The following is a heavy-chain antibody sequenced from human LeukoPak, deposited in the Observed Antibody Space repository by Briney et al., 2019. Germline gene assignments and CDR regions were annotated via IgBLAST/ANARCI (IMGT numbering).Heavy chain of an antibody. J-gene: IGHJ3*02. D-gene: IGHD6-6*01. CDR1: GGSISSYY. V-gene: IGHV4-59*01. CDR3: ARVGSIAARPGAFDI. Sequence: PSETLSLTCTVSGGSISSYYWSWIRQPPGKGLEWIGYIYYSGSTNYNPSLKSRVTISVDTSKNQFSLKLSSVTAADTAVYYCARVGSIAARPGAFDIWGQGTMVTVSS. CDR2: IYYSGST.